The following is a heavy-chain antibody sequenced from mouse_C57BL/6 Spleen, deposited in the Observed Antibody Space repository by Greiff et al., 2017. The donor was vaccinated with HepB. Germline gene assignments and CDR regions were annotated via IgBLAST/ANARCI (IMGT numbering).Heavy chain of an antibody. V-gene: IGHV1-81*01. J-gene: IGHJ3*01. CDR1: AYTFTSNG. D-gene: IGHD2-4*01. CDR3: AREDDYNWFAD. Sequence: QVQLKQSGAELARLGASVKMYCKASAYTFTSNGISWVKQRTGQGFEWIGEIYPRSGNTYYNEKFKGKATLTADNSSSTAYIQLSSMTAEDSAGYYYAREDDYNWFADWGQGTLVSVSA. CDR2: IYPRSGNT.